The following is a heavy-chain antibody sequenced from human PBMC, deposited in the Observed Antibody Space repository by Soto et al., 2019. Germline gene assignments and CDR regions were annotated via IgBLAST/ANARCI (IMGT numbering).Heavy chain of an antibody. V-gene: IGHV4-59*01. J-gene: IGHJ6*03. CDR2: IYYSGST. CDR1: GGSISSYY. CDR3: ARGSHYYYYYMDV. D-gene: IGHD6-13*01. Sequence: PSETLSLTCTVSGGSISSYYWSWIRQPPGKGLEWIGYIYYSGSTNYNPSLKSRVTISVDTSKNQFSLKLSSVTAADTAVYYCARGSHYYYYYMDVWGKGTTVTVSS.